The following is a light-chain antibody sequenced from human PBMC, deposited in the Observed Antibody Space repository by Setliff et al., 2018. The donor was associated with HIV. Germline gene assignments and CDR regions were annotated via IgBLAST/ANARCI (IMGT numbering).Light chain of an antibody. CDR2: DDN. J-gene: IGLJ1*01. V-gene: IGLV2-14*03. CDR1: SSDVGASKS. Sequence: SVLTQPASVSGSPGQSITISCTGTSSDVGASKSVSWYQQHPGKVPKLVIYDDNNRPSGVSYRFSGSKSGNTASLTISGLQAEDEADYYCSSYFVFASGTKVTVL. CDR3: SSYFV.